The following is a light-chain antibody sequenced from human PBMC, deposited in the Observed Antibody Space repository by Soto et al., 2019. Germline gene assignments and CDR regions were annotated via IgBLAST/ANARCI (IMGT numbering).Light chain of an antibody. J-gene: IGKJ1*01. CDR3: QQYGSSPWT. CDR2: GTS. Sequence: EIVLTQSPGTLSLSPGERATLSCRASQSVSSSYLAWYQQKPGRAPRLLIYGTSNRATGIPDRFSGSGSGTDFTLTISRLEPEDFVIYYCQQYGSSPWTFGQGTKVDIK. CDR1: QSVSSSY. V-gene: IGKV3-20*01.